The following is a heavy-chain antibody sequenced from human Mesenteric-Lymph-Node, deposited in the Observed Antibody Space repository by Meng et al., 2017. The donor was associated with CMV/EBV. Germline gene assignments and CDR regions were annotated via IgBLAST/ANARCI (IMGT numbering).Heavy chain of an antibody. CDR3: ARGGGQFASGAGFDY. D-gene: IGHD3-10*01. V-gene: IGHV7-4-1*02. Sequence: SASAFTTYAMSWVRQAPGQVLVWMGWIHTNTGNPTYVLGFTGRFVFSLDTSVSTAYLQISGLKAEDTAVYYCARGGGQFASGAGFDYWGQGTLVTVSS. J-gene: IGHJ4*02. CDR1: ASAFTTYA. CDR2: IHTNTGNP.